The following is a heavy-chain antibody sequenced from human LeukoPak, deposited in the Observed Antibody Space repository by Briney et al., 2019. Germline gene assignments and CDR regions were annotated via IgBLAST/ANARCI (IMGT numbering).Heavy chain of an antibody. CDR3: AKTIAVASPGDWLDP. CDR2: ISGSGGSA. CDR1: GFTFSSYA. D-gene: IGHD6-19*01. Sequence: GGSLRLSCAASGFTFSSYAMSWVRQAPGKGLEWVSAISGSGGSAYYADSVKGRFTISRDNSKNTLYLQMNSLRAEDTAVYYCAKTIAVASPGDWLDPWGQGTLVTVSS. V-gene: IGHV3-23*01. J-gene: IGHJ5*02.